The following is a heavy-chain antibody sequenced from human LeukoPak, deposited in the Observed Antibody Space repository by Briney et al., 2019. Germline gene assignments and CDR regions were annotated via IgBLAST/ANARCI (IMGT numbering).Heavy chain of an antibody. Sequence: ASVKVSCKASGYTFTSYAMNWVRQAPGQGLEWMGWINTNTGNPTYAQGFTGRFVFSLDTSVSTAYLQISSLKAEDTAVYYCARGYSSNWVDYYYGMDVWGQGTTVTVSS. V-gene: IGHV7-4-1*02. CDR2: INTNTGNP. J-gene: IGHJ6*02. CDR1: GYTFTSYA. D-gene: IGHD6-13*01. CDR3: ARGYSSNWVDYYYGMDV.